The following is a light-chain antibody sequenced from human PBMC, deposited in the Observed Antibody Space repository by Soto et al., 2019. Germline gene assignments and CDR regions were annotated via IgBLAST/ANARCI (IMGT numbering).Light chain of an antibody. Sequence: EIVMTQAPATLSVSPGERANLSCRASQSFSSNLAWYQQKPGQAPRLLIYGASTRATGIPVSFSGSGYGTELPRTISSLQSEDDARYYCQQYNNWPPVYTFGQGTKLEI. J-gene: IGKJ2*01. CDR2: GAS. CDR3: QQYNNWPPVYT. V-gene: IGKV3-15*01. CDR1: QSFSSN.